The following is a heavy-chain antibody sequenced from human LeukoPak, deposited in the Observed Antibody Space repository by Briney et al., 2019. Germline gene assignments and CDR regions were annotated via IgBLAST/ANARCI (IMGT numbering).Heavy chain of an antibody. CDR2: IIPIFGTA. V-gene: IGHV1-69*13. CDR1: GGTFSSYA. D-gene: IGHD5-24*01. Sequence: GASVKGSCKASGGTFSSYAISWVRQAPGQGREWMGGIIPIFGTANYAQKFQGRVTITADESTSTAYMELSSLRSEDTAVYYCARGEGDGYNDYYYYMDVWGKGTTVTVSS. CDR3: ARGEGDGYNDYYYYMDV. J-gene: IGHJ6*03.